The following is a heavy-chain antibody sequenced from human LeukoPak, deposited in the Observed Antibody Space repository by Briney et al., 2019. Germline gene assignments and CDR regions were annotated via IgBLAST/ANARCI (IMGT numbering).Heavy chain of an antibody. D-gene: IGHD6-19*01. CDR2: INPNSGGT. CDR3: ARDIPLAVAGTFGWFDP. CDR1: GYTFTGYY. V-gene: IGHV1-2*02. J-gene: IGHJ5*02. Sequence: ASVKVSCKASGYTFTGYYMHWVRQAPGQGLEWMGWINPNSGGTNYAQKFQGRVTMTRDTSTSTVYMELSSLRSEDTAVYYCARDIPLAVAGTFGWFDPWGQGTLVTVSS.